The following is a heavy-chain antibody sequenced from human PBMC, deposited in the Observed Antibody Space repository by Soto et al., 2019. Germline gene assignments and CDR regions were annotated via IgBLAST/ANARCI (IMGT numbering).Heavy chain of an antibody. CDR1: GFTFSDYA. Sequence: QVQLVESGGGVVQPGRSLRLSCAASGFTFSDYAIHWVRQAPGKGLEWVAVVSYDGSNKYYADSVKGRFSISRENSKNTLYLQMNSLRAEDTAVYYCARGLPRMTNRSWFYPWGQGTLVTVSS. J-gene: IGHJ5*02. CDR2: VSYDGSNK. CDR3: ARGLPRMTNRSWFYP. V-gene: IGHV3-30-3*01. D-gene: IGHD4-17*01.